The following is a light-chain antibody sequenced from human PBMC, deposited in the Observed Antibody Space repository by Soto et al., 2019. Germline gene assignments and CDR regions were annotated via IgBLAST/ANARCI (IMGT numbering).Light chain of an antibody. J-gene: IGKJ5*01. CDR3: QQYYRSPSIT. Sequence: DIVMTQSPDSLAVSLGERATINCRSSQSVLHSSNNKNYLSWYQQTPGQPPKLLIYWASIRESGVPDRFSGSGSGTDFTLTISSLQAEDVAVYYCQQYYRSPSITFGQGTRLEIK. CDR1: QSVLHSSNNKNY. V-gene: IGKV4-1*01. CDR2: WAS.